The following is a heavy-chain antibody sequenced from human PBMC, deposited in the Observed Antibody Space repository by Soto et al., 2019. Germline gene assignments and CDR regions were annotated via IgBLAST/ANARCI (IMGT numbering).Heavy chain of an antibody. V-gene: IGHV4-4*02. CDR2: VYHNGNT. Sequence: QVQLQESGPGLVKPSETLSLICVVSGDSFSSDHWWSWVRQPPGKGLEWIGEVYHNGNTNYNPSLKSRVTVSLDTSKTHFSLKVTSVTAADTAVYYCVRAYSDFYFDYWGQGALVTVSS. J-gene: IGHJ4*02. CDR1: GDSFSSDHW. D-gene: IGHD4-17*01. CDR3: VRAYSDFYFDY.